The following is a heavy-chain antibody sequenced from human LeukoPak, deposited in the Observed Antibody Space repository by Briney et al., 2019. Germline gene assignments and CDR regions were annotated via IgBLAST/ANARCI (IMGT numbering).Heavy chain of an antibody. V-gene: IGHV4-59*02. J-gene: IGHJ2*01. CDR1: TGSVSSYF. CDR3: ARVRSSSSLSPGYFDL. Sequence: SETLSLTSTVSTGSVSSYFWSWIRQPPGKALEWIGFIYHSGSTNYNPSLTSRVTISTDTTKNQFPLKLSTVTAADTAVYNCARVRSSSSLSPGYFDLWGRGTLVTVSS. D-gene: IGHD6-13*01. CDR2: IYHSGST.